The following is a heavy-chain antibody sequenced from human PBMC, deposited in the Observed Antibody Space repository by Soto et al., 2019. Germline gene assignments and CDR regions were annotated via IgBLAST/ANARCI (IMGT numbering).Heavy chain of an antibody. D-gene: IGHD3-10*01. J-gene: IGHJ6*02. Sequence: EVQLVESGGGLVQPGGSLRLSCAASGFTFSLYSMSWVRQAPGKGLEWVSYISRSSTGIHYADSGEGRFTISRDGATNSMHLQMNSLRDGDTAVFYCARAVTWGLDVWGQGATVSISS. CDR1: GFTFSLYS. V-gene: IGHV3-48*02. CDR3: ARAVTWGLDV. CDR2: ISRSSTGI.